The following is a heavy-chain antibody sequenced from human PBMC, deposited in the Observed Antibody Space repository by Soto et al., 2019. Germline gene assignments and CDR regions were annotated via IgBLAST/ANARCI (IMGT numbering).Heavy chain of an antibody. V-gene: IGHV1-18*01. D-gene: IGHD2-21*02. CDR1: GYSFTTYG. CDR3: ARDRDWNLDY. CDR2: ISTDKGNT. J-gene: IGHJ4*02. Sequence: GXSLKVSCKASGYSFTTYGMTWVRQAPGQGLEWMGWISTDKGNTKYAQNFQSRATLTTDTSTSTAYMELRSLRSDDTAVYYCARDRDWNLDYWGQGTLVTVS.